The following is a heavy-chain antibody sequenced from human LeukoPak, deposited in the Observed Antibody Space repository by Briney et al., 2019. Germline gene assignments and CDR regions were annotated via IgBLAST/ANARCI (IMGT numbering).Heavy chain of an antibody. CDR2: IYYRGST. Sequence: SETLSLTCTVSGGSINTYYWSWIRQPPGKGLEWIGNIYYRGSTNYNPSLKSRVTISVDTSKNQFSLKVTSLTAADTAVYFFARVEDEYDVRTGYYYWGQGTLVTVSS. CDR1: GGSINTYY. V-gene: IGHV4-59*01. CDR3: ARVEDEYDVRTGYYY. J-gene: IGHJ4*02. D-gene: IGHD3-3*01.